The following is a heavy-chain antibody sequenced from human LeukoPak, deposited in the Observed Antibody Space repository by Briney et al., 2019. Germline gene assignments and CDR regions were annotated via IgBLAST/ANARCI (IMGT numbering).Heavy chain of an antibody. CDR3: ARDLGVAAYFDY. D-gene: IGHD2-15*01. V-gene: IGHV4-31*03. J-gene: IGHJ4*02. Sequence: PSQTLSLTCTVSGGSISSGGYYWSWIRQHPGKGLEWIGYIYYSGSTYYNPSLKSRVTISVDTSKNQFSLKLSSVTAADTAVYHCARDLGVAAYFDYWGQGTLVTVSS. CDR2: IYYSGST. CDR1: GGSISSGGYY.